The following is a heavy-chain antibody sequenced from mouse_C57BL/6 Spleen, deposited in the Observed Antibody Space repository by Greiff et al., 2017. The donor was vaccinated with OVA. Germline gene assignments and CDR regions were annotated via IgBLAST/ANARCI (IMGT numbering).Heavy chain of an antibody. Sequence: VQLQQSGPGLVQPSQSLSITCTVSGFSLTSYGVHWVRQSPGTGLEWLGVLWRGGSTDYNAAFMSRLSITKDNSKSQVFFKMNSLQADDTAIYYCAKHDGYWYFDVWGTGTTVTVSS. D-gene: IGHD2-3*01. J-gene: IGHJ1*03. CDR3: AKHDGYWYFDV. CDR1: GFSLTSYG. CDR2: LWRGGST. V-gene: IGHV2-5*01.